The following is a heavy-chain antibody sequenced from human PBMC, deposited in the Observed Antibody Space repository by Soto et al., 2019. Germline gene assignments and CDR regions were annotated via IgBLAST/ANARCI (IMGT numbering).Heavy chain of an antibody. J-gene: IGHJ6*02. Sequence: SETLSLTCTVSGGSISSGGYYWSWIRQHPEKGLEWIGYIYYTGNTYYNASLKSRVTISVDTSNNQFSLKLSSVTAADTAVYYCTTWVWYDFWSGYYGMDVWGQGTTVTVSS. D-gene: IGHD3-3*01. CDR3: TTWVWYDFWSGYYGMDV. V-gene: IGHV4-31*03. CDR1: GGSISSGGYY. CDR2: IYYTGNT.